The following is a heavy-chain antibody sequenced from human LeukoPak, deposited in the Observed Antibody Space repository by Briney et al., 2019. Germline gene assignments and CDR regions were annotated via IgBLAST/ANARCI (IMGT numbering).Heavy chain of an antibody. CDR2: ISGSGGST. D-gene: IGHD6-13*01. J-gene: IGHJ4*02. CDR3: AKDQYSSSWYETTDY. V-gene: IGHV3-23*01. CDR1: GFTFSSYA. Sequence: GGSLRLSCAASGFTFSSYAMSWVRQAPGKGLEWVSAISGSGGSTYYADSVKGRFTISRDNSKNTLYLQMNSLRAEDTAVYYCAKDQYSSSWYETTDYWGQGTLVTVSS.